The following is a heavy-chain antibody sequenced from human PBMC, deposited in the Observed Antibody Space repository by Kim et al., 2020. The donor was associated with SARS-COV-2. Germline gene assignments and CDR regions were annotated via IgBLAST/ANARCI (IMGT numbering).Heavy chain of an antibody. Sequence: SPSFQGKVTVSADKSISTAYLQWSSLKASDTAVYFCARPGIAAADYFFDYWGQGTLVTVTS. V-gene: IGHV5-51*01. J-gene: IGHJ4*02. CDR3: ARPGIAAADYFFDY. D-gene: IGHD6-13*01.